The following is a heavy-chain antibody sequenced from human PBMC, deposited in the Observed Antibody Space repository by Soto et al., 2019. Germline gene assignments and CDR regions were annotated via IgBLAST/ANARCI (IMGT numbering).Heavy chain of an antibody. CDR2: ISAYNGNT. Sequence: ASVKVSCKASGDTFTSYGISWVRQAPGQGLEWMGWISAYNGNTNYAQKLQGRVTMTTDTSTSTAYMELRSLRSDDTAVYYCARSTHKDYDFWSGYGLFDPWGQGTLVTVSS. J-gene: IGHJ5*02. D-gene: IGHD3-3*01. CDR1: GDTFTSYG. V-gene: IGHV1-18*01. CDR3: ARSTHKDYDFWSGYGLFDP.